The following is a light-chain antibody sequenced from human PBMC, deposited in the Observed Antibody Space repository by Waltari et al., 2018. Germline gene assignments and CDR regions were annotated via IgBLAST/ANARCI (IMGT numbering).Light chain of an antibody. CDR2: KDS. J-gene: IGLJ3*02. V-gene: IGLV3-25*03. CDR3: QSARV. Sequence: SYELTQPPSVSVSPGQTARNTCSGDALPKQYAYWYQQKPGQAPVLVIYKDSERPSGIPERFSGSSSGTTVTLTISGVQAEDEADYYCQSARVFGGGTKLTVL. CDR1: ALPKQY.